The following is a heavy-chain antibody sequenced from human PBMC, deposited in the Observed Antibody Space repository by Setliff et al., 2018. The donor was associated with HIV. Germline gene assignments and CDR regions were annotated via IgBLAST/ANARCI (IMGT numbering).Heavy chain of an antibody. V-gene: IGHV4-61*02. CDR1: GDSINSGTYY. CDR2: LHLSGDT. D-gene: IGHD3-10*01. Sequence: SETLSLTCTVSGDSINSGTYYWSWIRQPAGKGLEWIGRLHLSGDTNYNPSLKSRATMSIDTSKNQFSLKLSSVTAADTAVYYCARDNSYYYGSGSHYWYGMDVWGQGTTVTVSS. J-gene: IGHJ6*01. CDR3: ARDNSYYYGSGSHYWYGMDV.